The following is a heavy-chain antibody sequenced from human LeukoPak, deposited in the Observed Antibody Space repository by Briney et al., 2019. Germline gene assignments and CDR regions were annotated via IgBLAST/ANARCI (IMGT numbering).Heavy chain of an antibody. J-gene: IGHJ4*02. Sequence: SETLSLTCTVSGGSISRYCWSWIRQPPGKGLEWIGYIYYSGSTNYNPSLKSRVTISVDTSKNQFSLKLSSVTAADTAVYYCARGPGMVRGLRFDYWGQGTLVTVSS. CDR1: GGSISRYC. D-gene: IGHD3-10*01. CDR2: IYYSGST. CDR3: ARGPGMVRGLRFDY. V-gene: IGHV4-59*01.